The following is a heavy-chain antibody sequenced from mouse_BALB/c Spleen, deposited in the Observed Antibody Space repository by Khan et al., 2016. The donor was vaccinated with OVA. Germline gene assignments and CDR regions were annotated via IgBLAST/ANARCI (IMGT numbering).Heavy chain of an antibody. D-gene: IGHD1-1*01. Sequence: VQLQQPGPELVKPGVSLKMSCKASGYTFTDYVINWVKQRPGQGLEWIGQIYPGDDSTYFNEKFKGKATLTADKSSNSAYMQLSSLTSEDSAVYFCARSGYGSLVYWGQGTTLTVSS. CDR3: ARSGYGSLVY. J-gene: IGHJ2*01. CDR2: IYPGDDST. V-gene: IGHV1-77*01. CDR1: GYTFTDYV.